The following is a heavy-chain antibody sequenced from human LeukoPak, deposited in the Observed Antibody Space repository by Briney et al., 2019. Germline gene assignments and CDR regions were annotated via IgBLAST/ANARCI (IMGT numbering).Heavy chain of an antibody. J-gene: IGHJ3*02. V-gene: IGHV1-18*04. Sequence: GASVKVSCKASGYTFTSYYMHWVRQAPGQGLEWMGWISAYNGNTNYAQKLQGRVTMTTDTSTSTAYMELRSLRSDDTAVYYCARVPPSDSFDIWGQGTMVTVSS. CDR2: ISAYNGNT. CDR3: ARVPPSDSFDI. CDR1: GYTFTSYY.